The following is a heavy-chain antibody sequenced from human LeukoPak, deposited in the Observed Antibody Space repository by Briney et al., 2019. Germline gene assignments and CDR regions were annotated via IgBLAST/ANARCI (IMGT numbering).Heavy chain of an antibody. CDR2: IKEDGSEK. CDR3: TKGTIWLPFDY. J-gene: IGHJ4*02. D-gene: IGHD5-18*01. CDR1: GFTFSSSW. Sequence: PGGSLRLSCGASGFTFSSSWMSWVRQAPGKGLEWVANIKEDGSEKYYVDSVKGRFTISRDNPKNTLYLQMNSLRAEDTAVYYCTKGTIWLPFDYWGQGTLVTVSS. V-gene: IGHV3-7*05.